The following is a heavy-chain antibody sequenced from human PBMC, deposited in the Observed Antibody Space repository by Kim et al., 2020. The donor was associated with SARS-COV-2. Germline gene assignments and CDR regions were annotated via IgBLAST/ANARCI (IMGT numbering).Heavy chain of an antibody. CDR3: ARDRRGRGYSYGYYYYYGMDV. J-gene: IGHJ6*02. CDR1: GFTFSNYS. CDR2: ISSSSSYI. D-gene: IGHD5-18*01. Sequence: GGSLRLSCAASGFTFSNYSMNWVRQAPGKGLEWVSSISSSSSYIYYADSVKGRFTISRDNAKNSLYLQMNSLRAEDTAVYYCARDRRGRGYSYGYYYYYGMDVWGQGTTVTVSS. V-gene: IGHV3-21*01.